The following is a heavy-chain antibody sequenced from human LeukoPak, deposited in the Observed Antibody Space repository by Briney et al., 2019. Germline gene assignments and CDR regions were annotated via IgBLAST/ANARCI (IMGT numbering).Heavy chain of an antibody. J-gene: IGHJ4*02. CDR1: GFTFSNYW. V-gene: IGHV3-21*01. D-gene: IGHD1-1*01. CDR3: ATLKRTGTPYYFDY. Sequence: GGSLRLSCSASGFTFSNYWMSWVRQAPGKGLEWVSSISSSSSYIYYADSVKGRFTISRDNAKNSLYLQMNSLRAEDTAVYYCATLKRTGTPYYFDYWGQGTLVTVSS. CDR2: ISSSSSYI.